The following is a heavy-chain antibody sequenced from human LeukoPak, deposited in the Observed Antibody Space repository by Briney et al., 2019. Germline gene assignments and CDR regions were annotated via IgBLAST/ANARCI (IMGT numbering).Heavy chain of an antibody. CDR1: GYTLTELS. CDR2: FDPEDGET. V-gene: IGHV1-24*01. Sequence: GASVKVSCKVSGYTLTELSMHWVRQAPGKGLEWMGGFDPEDGETIYAQKFQGRVTMTEDTSTDTAYMELSSLRSEDTAVYYCATFHCSSTSCYIDYYYGMDVWGQGTTVTVSS. CDR3: ATFHCSSTSCYIDYYYGMDV. J-gene: IGHJ6*02. D-gene: IGHD2-2*02.